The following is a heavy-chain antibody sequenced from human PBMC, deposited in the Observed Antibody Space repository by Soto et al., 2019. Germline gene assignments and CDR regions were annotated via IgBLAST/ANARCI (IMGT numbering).Heavy chain of an antibody. J-gene: IGHJ4*02. Sequence: QLQLQESGPGLVKPSETLSLTCTVSGDSISGSNFYWGWIRQPPGKGLEWIGTIYHTGSTYYNPSLKSRVTISVDTSKNQFSLKLSSVTAADTAMFYCARHRTTSPLHFEYWGQGTLVTVSS. CDR3: ARHRTTSPLHFEY. V-gene: IGHV4-39*01. D-gene: IGHD1-1*01. CDR2: IYHTGST. CDR1: GDSISGSNFY.